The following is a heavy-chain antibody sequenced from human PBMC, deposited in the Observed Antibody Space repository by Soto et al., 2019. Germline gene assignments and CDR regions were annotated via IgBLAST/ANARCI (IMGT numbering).Heavy chain of an antibody. J-gene: IGHJ6*02. D-gene: IGHD2-2*03. CDR1: GFTFNDYA. CDR3: AKDIGFRRSYGMDV. CDR2: ISWNSGSI. Sequence: PGGSLRLSCAASGFTFNDYAMHWVRQAPGKGLEWVSYISWNSGSIGYADSVKGRFAISRDNAKNSLYLQMNSLRAEDTALYYCAKDIGFRRSYGMDVWGQGTTVTVSS. V-gene: IGHV3-9*01.